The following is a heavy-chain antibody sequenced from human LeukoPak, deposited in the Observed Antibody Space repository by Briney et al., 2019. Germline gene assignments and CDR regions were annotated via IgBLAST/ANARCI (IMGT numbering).Heavy chain of an antibody. CDR1: GYDFTSVG. Sequence: VASVKVSCKASGYDFTSVGITWVRRAPGQGLEWMGWISPYNGNTRYAQKFQGRVAMTTGTSTTTAYMELRGLRFNDTAVYYCARAGPGSGWYFDYWGQGTLVTVSS. V-gene: IGHV1-18*01. J-gene: IGHJ4*02. D-gene: IGHD6-19*01. CDR2: ISPYNGNT. CDR3: ARAGPGSGWYFDY.